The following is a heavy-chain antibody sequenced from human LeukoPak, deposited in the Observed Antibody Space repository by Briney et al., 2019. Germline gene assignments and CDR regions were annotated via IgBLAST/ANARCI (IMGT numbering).Heavy chain of an antibody. D-gene: IGHD5-24*01. CDR1: GFTFSSYG. V-gene: IGHV3-23*01. Sequence: PGGSLRLSCAASGFTFSSYGMSWVRQAPGKGLEWVSAISGSGGSTYYADSVKGRFTISRDNSKNTLYLHMPSLRTEDTAVYYCAKLWRRRWLQPAPFDSWGQGTLVSVSS. CDR3: AKLWRRRWLQPAPFDS. CDR2: ISGSGGST. J-gene: IGHJ4*02.